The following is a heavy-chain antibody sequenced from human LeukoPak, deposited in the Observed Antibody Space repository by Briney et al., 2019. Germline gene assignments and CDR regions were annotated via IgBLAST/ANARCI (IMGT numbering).Heavy chain of an antibody. V-gene: IGHV1-2*02. CDR2: INPNSGGT. CDR1: GYTFTGYY. Sequence: ASEKVSCKASGYTFTGYYMHWVRQAPGQGLEWMGWINPNSGGTNYAQKFQGRVTMTRDTSISTAYMELSRLRSDDTAVYYCARDPGSDNWFDPWGQGTLVTVSS. D-gene: IGHD3-10*01. J-gene: IGHJ5*02. CDR3: ARDPGSDNWFDP.